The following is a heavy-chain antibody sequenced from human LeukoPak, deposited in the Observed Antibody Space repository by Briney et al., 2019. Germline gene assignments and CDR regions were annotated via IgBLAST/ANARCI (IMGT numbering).Heavy chain of an antibody. V-gene: IGHV4-4*07. CDR2: IYTSGST. Sequence: SETLSLTCTVSGGSISSYYWSWIRPPAGKGLEWIGRIYTSGSTNYNPSLKSRVTMSVATSKNQFSLKLSSVTAADTAVYYCAGYDFWSGTDYGMDVWGQGTMVTVSS. D-gene: IGHD3-3*01. CDR1: GGSISSYY. CDR3: AGYDFWSGTDYGMDV. J-gene: IGHJ6*02.